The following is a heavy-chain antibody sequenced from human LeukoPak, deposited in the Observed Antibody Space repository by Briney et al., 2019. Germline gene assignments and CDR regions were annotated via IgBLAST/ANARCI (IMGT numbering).Heavy chain of an antibody. Sequence: GGSLRLSCAASRFSFRSHGMNWVRQAPGKGLEWXXYITSSGSSIYHADSVKGRFNISRDNAKNSLYLQMNSLRAEDTAVYYCARDVATSGWATFYWGPGTLVTVSS. J-gene: IGHJ4*02. CDR1: RFSFRSHG. CDR3: ARDVATSGWATFY. D-gene: IGHD6-19*01. CDR2: ITSSGSSI. V-gene: IGHV3-48*01.